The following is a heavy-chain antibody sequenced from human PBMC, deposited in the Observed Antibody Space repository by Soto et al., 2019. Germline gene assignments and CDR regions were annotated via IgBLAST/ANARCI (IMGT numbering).Heavy chain of an antibody. CDR3: GATGGGPIGY. J-gene: IGHJ4*02. Sequence: QVQLVESGGGLVKPGGSLRLSCAASGFTFGDYFMSWIRQAPGKGLEWISFISNKSVHTNYADSVKGRFTISRDDAKNSVYLQMNDLRPQDPSVNYFGATGGGPIGYWGQGTPVTVSS. V-gene: IGHV3-11*05. CDR1: GFTFGDYF. D-gene: IGHD3-10*01. CDR2: ISNKSVHT.